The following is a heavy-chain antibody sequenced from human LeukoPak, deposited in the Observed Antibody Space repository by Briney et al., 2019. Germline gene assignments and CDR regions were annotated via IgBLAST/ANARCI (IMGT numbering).Heavy chain of an antibody. Sequence: SQTLSLTCGISGDSVSTNGVAWNWIRQSPSRGLEWLGRTYYRSKWYNDYAVSVKSRITINPDTSRNQFSLQLNSVTPEDTAAYYCARGRSSAFDTWGQGTVVTVS. CDR3: ARGRSSAFDT. CDR1: GDSVSTNGVA. CDR2: TYYRSKWYN. J-gene: IGHJ3*02. V-gene: IGHV6-1*01.